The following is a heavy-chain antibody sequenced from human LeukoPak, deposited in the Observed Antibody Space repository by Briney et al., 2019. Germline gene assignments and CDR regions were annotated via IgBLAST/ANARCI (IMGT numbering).Heavy chain of an antibody. J-gene: IGHJ4*02. CDR3: ARPYCSGGSCYSSLDY. CDR2: IYPGDSDT. CDR1: GYSFTSYW. D-gene: IGHD2-15*01. Sequence: GESLQISCKVSGYSFTSYWIGWVRQMPGKGLEWMGIIYPGDSDTRYSPSFQGQVTISADKSISTAYLQWSSLKASDTAMYYCARPYCSGGSCYSSLDYWGQGTLVTVSS. V-gene: IGHV5-51*01.